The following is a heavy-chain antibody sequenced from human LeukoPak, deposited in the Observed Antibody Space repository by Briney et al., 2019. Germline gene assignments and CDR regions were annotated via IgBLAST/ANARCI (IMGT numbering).Heavy chain of an antibody. CDR3: AKGNWGERLDWYFDL. D-gene: IGHD1-26*01. J-gene: IGHJ2*01. Sequence: SETLSLTCTVSGGSISSYYWSWIRQPPGKGLEWIGYIYHSGSTIYNPSLKSRVAISVDTSKNQFSLKLSSVTAADTAVYYCAKGNWGERLDWYFDLWGRGTLVTVSS. V-gene: IGHV4-59*12. CDR1: GGSISSYY. CDR2: IYHSGST.